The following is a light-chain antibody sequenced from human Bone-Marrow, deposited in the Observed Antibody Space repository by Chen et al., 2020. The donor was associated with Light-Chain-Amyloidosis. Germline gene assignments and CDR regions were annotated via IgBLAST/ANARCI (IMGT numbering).Light chain of an antibody. J-gene: IGKJ2*01. CDR1: KSLVYSDRNTY. V-gene: IGKV2-30*01. Sequence: EVVLTQYPLSLPVTVGQRASLSYRSSKSLVYSDRNTYLYWFQQRPGQSPRRLIYEVSNRDSGVPDRFSGSGSGTDFTLKISRVEAEDVGVYYCMQGTHWPYTFGQGTKLEIK. CDR3: MQGTHWPYT. CDR2: EVS.